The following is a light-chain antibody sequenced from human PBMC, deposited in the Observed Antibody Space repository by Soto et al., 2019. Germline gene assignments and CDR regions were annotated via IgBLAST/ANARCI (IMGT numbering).Light chain of an antibody. CDR2: WAS. J-gene: IGKJ2*01. CDR1: PSVLSSSNNKNY. V-gene: IGKV4-1*01. CDR3: QQYYSTPYT. Sequence: DFVMTQTPDSLAVSLGGRATINCKSSPSVLSSSNNKNYLAWYQQKPGQPPKLLIYWASTRDSGVPDRFSGSGSGTDFTLTISSLQAEDVAVYYCQQYYSTPYTFGQGTKVDIK.